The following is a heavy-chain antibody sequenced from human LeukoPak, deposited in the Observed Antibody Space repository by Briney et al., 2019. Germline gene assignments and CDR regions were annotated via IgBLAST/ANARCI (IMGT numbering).Heavy chain of an antibody. CDR2: IYYSGST. Sequence: SETLSLTCTVSGGSISSSSYYWGWIRQPPGKGLEWIGSIYYSGSTYYNPSLKSRVTISVDTSKNQFSLKLSSVTAADTAVYYCARADYGDYRLPPAFDYWGQGTLVTVSS. V-gene: IGHV4-39*07. J-gene: IGHJ4*02. CDR1: GGSISSSSYY. D-gene: IGHD4-17*01. CDR3: ARADYGDYRLPPAFDY.